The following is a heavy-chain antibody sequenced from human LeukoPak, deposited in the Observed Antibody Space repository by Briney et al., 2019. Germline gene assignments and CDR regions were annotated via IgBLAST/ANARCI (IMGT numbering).Heavy chain of an antibody. CDR2: MQYDGSQI. J-gene: IGHJ4*02. CDR1: GLAFSSYG. Sequence: GGSLRLSCTASGLAFSSYGMHCARQAPGKGLEWVAFMQYDGSQIYYVDSVKGRFTISRDNSKNALYLQMNSLRPEDTAIYYCAGKAAAFYFDYWGQGTLVTVSS. D-gene: IGHD6-13*01. CDR3: AGKAAAFYFDY. V-gene: IGHV3-30*02.